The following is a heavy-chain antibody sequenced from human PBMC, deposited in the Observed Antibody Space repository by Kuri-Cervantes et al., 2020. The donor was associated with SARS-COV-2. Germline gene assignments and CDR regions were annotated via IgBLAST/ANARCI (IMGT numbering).Heavy chain of an antibody. V-gene: IGHV3-33*01. CDR3: ARDRPEVVPLYYFNS. D-gene: IGHD3-22*01. CDR2: IWYDGSNK. J-gene: IGHJ4*02. CDR1: GFTFSSYG. Sequence: LSLTCAASGFTFSSYGMHWVRQAPGKGLEWVAVIWYDGSNKYYADSVKGRFTISRDNSKNTLYLQMNSLRAEDTAVYYCARDRPEVVPLYYFNSWGQGTLVTDSS.